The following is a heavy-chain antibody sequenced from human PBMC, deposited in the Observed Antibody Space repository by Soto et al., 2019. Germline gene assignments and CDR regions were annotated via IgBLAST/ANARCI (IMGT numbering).Heavy chain of an antibody. Sequence: PGGSLRLSCAASGFTVSSNYMSWVRQAPGKGLEWVSVIYSGGSTYYADSVKGRFTISRDNSKNTPYLQMNSLRAEDTAVYYCARDTVGTQIDYWGQGTLVTVSS. J-gene: IGHJ4*02. V-gene: IGHV3-53*01. CDR2: IYSGGST. D-gene: IGHD1-7*01. CDR3: ARDTVGTQIDY. CDR1: GFTVSSNY.